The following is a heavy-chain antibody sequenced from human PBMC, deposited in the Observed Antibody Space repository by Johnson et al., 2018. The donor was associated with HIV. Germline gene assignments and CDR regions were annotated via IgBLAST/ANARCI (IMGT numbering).Heavy chain of an antibody. CDR1: GITVGTNY. J-gene: IGHJ3*01. Sequence: VQLVESGGGLVQPGGSLRLSCAASGITVGTNYMSWVRQAPGKGLEWVSVIFSVGDVYYADPVKGRFPISRDNSKNMVYLQMNSLRPEDTAVYYCARDGRDLVTRGSFDVWGQGTVVTVSS. CDR2: IFSVGDV. CDR3: ARDGRDLVTRGSFDV. D-gene: IGHD3-9*01. V-gene: IGHV3-66*02.